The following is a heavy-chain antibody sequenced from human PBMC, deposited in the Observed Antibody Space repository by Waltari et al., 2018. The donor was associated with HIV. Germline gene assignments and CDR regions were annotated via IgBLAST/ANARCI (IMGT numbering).Heavy chain of an antibody. CDR3: ARDQYSSSWFGGLGY. V-gene: IGHV3-11*01. Sequence: VQLVESGGGLVKPGGSLRLSCAASGFTFSDYYMRWIRQARGKGMEWVSDISSSGSTIYYADSVEGRFTISRDSAKNSLYLQMNSLRAEDTAVYYCARDQYSSSWFGGLGYWGQGTLVTVSS. D-gene: IGHD6-13*01. CDR1: GFTFSDYY. CDR2: ISSSGSTI. J-gene: IGHJ4*02.